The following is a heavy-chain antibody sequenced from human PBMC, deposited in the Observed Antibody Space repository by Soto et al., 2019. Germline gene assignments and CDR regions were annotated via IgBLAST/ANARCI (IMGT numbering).Heavy chain of an antibody. CDR2: INHSGST. V-gene: IGHV4-34*01. CDR3: ARAIMTTVTTYAFDI. CDR1: GGSFSGYY. D-gene: IGHD4-17*01. Sequence: SETLSLTCAVYGGSFSGYYWSWIRQPPGKGLEWIGEINHSGSTNYNPSLKSRVTISVDTSKNQFSLKLSSVTAADTAVYYCARAIMTTVTTYAFDIWGQGTMVTVSS. J-gene: IGHJ3*02.